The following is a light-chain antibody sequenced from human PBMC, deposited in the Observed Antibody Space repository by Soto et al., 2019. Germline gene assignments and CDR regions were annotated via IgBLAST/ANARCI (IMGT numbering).Light chain of an antibody. Sequence: DIQMTQSPSSLSASIGDRVTISCRTSQTISRFLNWYQQKPGKAPKLLIYAASSLQSGVPSRFSGSGSGTNFTLTVSSLLPEDFATYYCQQVSTTPWTFGKGTRVDIK. CDR2: AAS. CDR3: QQVSTTPWT. CDR1: QTISRF. V-gene: IGKV1-39*01. J-gene: IGKJ1*01.